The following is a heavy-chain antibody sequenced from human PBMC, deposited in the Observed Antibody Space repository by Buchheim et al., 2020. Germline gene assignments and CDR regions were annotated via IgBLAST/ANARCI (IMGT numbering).Heavy chain of an antibody. CDR2: MNPNSGNT. CDR3: ARMAGPTVTKKTNNWFDP. J-gene: IGHJ5*02. D-gene: IGHD4-17*01. V-gene: IGHV1-8*01. Sequence: QVQLVQSGAEVKKPGASVKVSCKASGYTFTSYDINWVRQATGQGLEWMGWMNPNSGNTGYAQKFQGRVNMTRNPSISPGNMELSSLRSEDTAVYYCARMAGPTVTKKTNNWFDPWGQGTL. CDR1: GYTFTSYD.